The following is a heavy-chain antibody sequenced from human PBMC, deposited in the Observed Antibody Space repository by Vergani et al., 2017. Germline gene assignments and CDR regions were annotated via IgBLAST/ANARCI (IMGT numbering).Heavy chain of an antibody. CDR3: ARSGQDLRAFCSGGSCYEYYYYYYGMDV. V-gene: IGHV4-61*02. J-gene: IGHJ6*02. CDR2: IYTSGST. D-gene: IGHD2-15*01. Sequence: QVQLQESGPGLVKPSQTLSLTCTVSGGSISSGSYYWSWIRQPAGKGLEWIGRIYTSGSTNYNPSLKSRVTISVDTSKNQFSLKLSSVTAADTAVDYCARSGQDLRAFCSGGSCYEYYYYYYGMDVWGQGTTVTVSS. CDR1: GGSISSGSYY.